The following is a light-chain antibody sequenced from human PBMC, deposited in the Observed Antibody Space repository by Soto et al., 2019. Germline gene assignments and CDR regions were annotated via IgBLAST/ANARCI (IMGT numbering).Light chain of an antibody. J-gene: IGKJ5*01. CDR2: DTS. CDR1: QTLSNSF. CDR3: QQYDNSTIT. V-gene: IGKV3-20*01. Sequence: IVLTQSPGTLSLSPGERATLSWRASQTLSNSFIAWYQQKPGQAPRLLIYDTSSRATGVPDRYSASVSGTDGTLTISRLQQEDCAVYDCQQYDNSTITFGQGTRLEI.